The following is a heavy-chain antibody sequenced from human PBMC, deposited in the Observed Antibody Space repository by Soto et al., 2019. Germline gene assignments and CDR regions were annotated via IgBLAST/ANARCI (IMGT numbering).Heavy chain of an antibody. Sequence: ATVKVSCKASGYTFASYCMHWVRQAPGQGLEWMGIIDPSVGSTSYAQKFQGRVTMTRDTSTSTVYMELSSLRSEDTAVYYCAREWGVGVSRCFYHIYGGYNGTVYWCQGTLVSVFS. CDR1: GYTFASYC. CDR2: IDPSVGST. CDR3: AREWGVGVSRCFYHIYGGYNGTVY. D-gene: IGHD5-18*01. V-gene: IGHV1-46*01. J-gene: IGHJ4*03.